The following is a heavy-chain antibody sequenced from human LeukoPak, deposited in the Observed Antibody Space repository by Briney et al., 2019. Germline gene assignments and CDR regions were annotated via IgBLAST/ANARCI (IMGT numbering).Heavy chain of an antibody. D-gene: IGHD3-3*01. J-gene: IGHJ6*03. CDR1: GGSFSGYY. CDR3: ARGRLDYDFWSGYKYYYYMDV. Sequence: SETLSLTCAVYGGSFSGYYWSWIRQPPGKGLEWSGEINHSGSTNYNPSLKSRVTISVDTSKNQISRKLSSVTAADTAVYYCARGRLDYDFWSGYKYYYYMDVWGKGTTVTVSS. CDR2: INHSGST. V-gene: IGHV4-34*01.